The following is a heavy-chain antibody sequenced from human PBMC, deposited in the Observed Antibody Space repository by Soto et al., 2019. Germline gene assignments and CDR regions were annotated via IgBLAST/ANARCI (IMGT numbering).Heavy chain of an antibody. CDR2: IYYSGST. V-gene: IGHV4-59*01. CDR3: VRYACSGGSCYDWFDP. CDR1: GGSISSYY. Sequence: SETLSLTCTVSGGSISSYYWSWIRQPPGKGLEWIGYIYYSGSTNYNPSLKSRVTISVDTSKNQFSLKLSSVTAADTAVYYCVRYACSGGSCYDWFDPWGQGTLVTVSS. D-gene: IGHD2-15*01. J-gene: IGHJ5*01.